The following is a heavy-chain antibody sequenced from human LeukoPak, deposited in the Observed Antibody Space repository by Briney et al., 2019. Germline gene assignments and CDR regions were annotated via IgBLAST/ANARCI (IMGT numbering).Heavy chain of an antibody. CDR3: ARRYLAPYGHNPANWFDP. V-gene: IGHV1-69*13. J-gene: IGHJ5*02. Sequence: ASVKVSCKASGGTFSSYAISWVRQAPGQGLEWMGGIIPIFGTANYAQKFQGRVTITADESTSTAYMELSSLRSEDTAVYYCARRYLAPYGHNPANWFDPWGQGTLVTVSS. CDR2: IIPIFGTA. CDR1: GGTFSSYA. D-gene: IGHD1-14*01.